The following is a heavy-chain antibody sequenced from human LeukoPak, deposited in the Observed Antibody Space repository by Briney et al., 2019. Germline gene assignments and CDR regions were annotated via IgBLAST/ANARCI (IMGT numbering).Heavy chain of an antibody. CDR3: AREHPGSWYVGYYYYTDV. D-gene: IGHD6-13*01. J-gene: IGHJ6*03. V-gene: IGHV1-69*13. Sequence: ASVKVSCKASGGTFSCYAISWVRQAPGQGLEWMGGIIPIFGTANYAQKFQGRVTITADESTSTAYMELSSLRSEDTAVYYCAREHPGSWYVGYYYYTDVWGKGTTVTVSS. CDR1: GGTFSCYA. CDR2: IIPIFGTA.